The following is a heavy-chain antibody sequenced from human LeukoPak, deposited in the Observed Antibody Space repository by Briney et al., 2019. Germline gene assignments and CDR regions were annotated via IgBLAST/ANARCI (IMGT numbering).Heavy chain of an antibody. D-gene: IGHD1-26*01. V-gene: IGHV2-70*11. Sequence: SGPALVKPTQTLTLTCTFSGFSRSTSGMCVSWIRQPPGKALEWLARIDWDDDKYYSTSLKTRLTISKDTSKNQVVLTMTNMDPVDTATYYCARNSYSGSSYDYWGQGTLVTVSS. CDR1: GFSRSTSGMC. CDR2: IDWDDDK. J-gene: IGHJ4*02. CDR3: ARNSYSGSSYDY.